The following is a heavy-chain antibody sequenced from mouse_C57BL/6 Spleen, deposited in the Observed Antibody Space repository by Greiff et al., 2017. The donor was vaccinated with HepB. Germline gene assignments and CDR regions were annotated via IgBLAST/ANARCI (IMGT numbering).Heavy chain of an antibody. Sequence: QVQLQQSGAELVRPGTSVKVSCKASGYAFTNYLIEWVKQRPGQGLEWIGVINPGSGGTNYNEKFKGKATLTADKSSSTAYMQLSSLTSEDSAVYFCARSNYYGSSYGGYYYVMDYWGQGTSVTVSS. V-gene: IGHV1-54*01. CDR2: INPGSGGT. CDR3: ARSNYYGSSYGGYYYVMDY. D-gene: IGHD1-1*01. J-gene: IGHJ4*01. CDR1: GYAFTNYL.